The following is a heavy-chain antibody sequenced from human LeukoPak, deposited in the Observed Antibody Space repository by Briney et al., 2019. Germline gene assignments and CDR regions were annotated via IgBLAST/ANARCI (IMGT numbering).Heavy chain of an antibody. CDR2: ISWNSGSI. J-gene: IGHJ4*02. CDR1: GFTFDDYA. D-gene: IGHD7-27*01. V-gene: IGHV3-9*01. CDR3: TKGTWGNPFDY. Sequence: GGSLRLSCAASGFTFDDYAMHWVRQTPWKGLEWVSGISWNSGSIVYADSVKGRFTISRDSAKSSLYLQMNSLIAEDTALYYCTKGTWGNPFDYWGQGTLVTVSS.